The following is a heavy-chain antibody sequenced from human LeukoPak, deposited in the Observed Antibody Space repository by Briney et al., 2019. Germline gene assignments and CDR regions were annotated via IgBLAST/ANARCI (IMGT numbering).Heavy chain of an antibody. J-gene: IGHJ6*03. CDR2: IYYSGST. V-gene: IGHV4-59*01. Sequence: PSETLSLTCTVSGGSISSYYWSWIRQPPGKGLEWIWYIYYSGSTNYNPSLKSRVTISVDTSKNQFSLKLSSVTAADTAVYYCARGAARYYYYYMDVWGKGTTVTVSS. CDR3: ARGAARYYYYYMDV. CDR1: GGSISSYY.